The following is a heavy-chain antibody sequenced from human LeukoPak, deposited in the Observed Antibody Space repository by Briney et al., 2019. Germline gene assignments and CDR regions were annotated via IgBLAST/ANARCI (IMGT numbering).Heavy chain of an antibody. Sequence: GGSLRLSCAASGFAFSSYAMSWVRQAPGKGLEWVSAISGSGGSTYYADSVKGRFTISRDNSKNTLYLQMNSLRAEDTAVYYCAKDSYYDSSGYYYGFDYWGQGTLVTVSS. CDR2: ISGSGGST. J-gene: IGHJ4*02. CDR1: GFAFSSYA. D-gene: IGHD3-22*01. V-gene: IGHV3-23*01. CDR3: AKDSYYDSSGYYYGFDY.